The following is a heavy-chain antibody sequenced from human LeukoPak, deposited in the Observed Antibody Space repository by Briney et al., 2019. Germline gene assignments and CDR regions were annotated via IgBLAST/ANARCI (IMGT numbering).Heavy chain of an antibody. Sequence: RESLKISCKGSGYTFSNHWIGWVRQMPGKGLEWMGIIYPGDSDTRYSPSFQGQVTISADKSISTAYLQWSSLKASDTAMYYCARLKDSSGWLTYWGQGTLVTVSS. V-gene: IGHV5-51*01. D-gene: IGHD6-19*01. CDR3: ARLKDSSGWLTY. J-gene: IGHJ4*02. CDR2: IYPGDSDT. CDR1: GYTFSNHW.